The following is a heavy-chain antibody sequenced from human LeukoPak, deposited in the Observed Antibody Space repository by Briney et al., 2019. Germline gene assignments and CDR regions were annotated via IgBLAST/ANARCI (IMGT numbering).Heavy chain of an antibody. CDR2: ISSSSSYI. CDR3: ARDRDSYGYGFDY. V-gene: IGHV3-21*01. J-gene: IGHJ4*02. CDR1: GFTFSSYS. D-gene: IGHD5-18*01. Sequence: GGSLRLSCAASGFTFSSYSMNCVRQAPGKGLEWVSSISSSSSYIYYADSVKGRFTISRDNAKNSLYLQMNSLRAEDTAVYYCARDRDSYGYGFDYWGQGTLVTVSS.